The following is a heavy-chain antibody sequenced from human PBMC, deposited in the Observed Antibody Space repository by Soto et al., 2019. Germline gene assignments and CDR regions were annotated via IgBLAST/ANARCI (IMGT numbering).Heavy chain of an antibody. J-gene: IGHJ2*01. V-gene: IGHV3-11*06. D-gene: IGHD1-1*01. CDR2: LSSSSRFT. CDR1: GFTFTNRW. CDR3: ARRLGSLPTANLDL. Sequence: VQLVDSGGGLVKPGGSLRLSCAASGFTFTNRWMNWVRQSPERGLEWLSFLSSSSRFTKYADSVRGRFTISRDNAKNALYLQMNSLRAEDTAVYYCARRLGSLPTANLDLWGRGTLVTVS.